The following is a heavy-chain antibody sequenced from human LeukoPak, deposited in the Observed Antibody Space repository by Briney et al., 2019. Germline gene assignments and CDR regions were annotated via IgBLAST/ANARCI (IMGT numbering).Heavy chain of an antibody. Sequence: GGSLRLSCAASGFTFSSYAMSWVRQAPGKGLEWVSAISGSGGSTYYADSVKGRFTISRDNSKNTLYLQMNSLRAEDTAVYYCAKDMLLRVPAAKAYYFAYWGQGTLVTVSS. CDR2: ISGSGGST. J-gene: IGHJ4*02. CDR3: AKDMLLRVPAAKAYYFAY. CDR1: GFTFSSYA. V-gene: IGHV3-23*01. D-gene: IGHD2-2*01.